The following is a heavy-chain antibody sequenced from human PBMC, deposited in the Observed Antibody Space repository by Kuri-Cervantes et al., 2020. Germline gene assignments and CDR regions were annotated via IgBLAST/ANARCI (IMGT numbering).Heavy chain of an antibody. CDR2: IDWDDDK. CDR3: ARTSGSYGWGAFDI. D-gene: IGHD1-26*01. Sequence: SGPTLVKPTQTLTLTCTFSGFPLSTSGMRVSWIRQPPGKALEWLTRIDWDDDKFYSTSLKTRLTISKDTSKNQVVLTMTNMDPVGTATYYCARTSGSYGWGAFDIWGQGTMVTVSS. J-gene: IGHJ3*02. V-gene: IGHV2-70D*14. CDR1: GFPLSTSGMR.